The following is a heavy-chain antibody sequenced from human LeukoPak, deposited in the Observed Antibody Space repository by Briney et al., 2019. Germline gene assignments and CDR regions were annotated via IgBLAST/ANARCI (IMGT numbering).Heavy chain of an antibody. CDR3: ARGPTTDWYFDL. V-gene: IGHV4-59*08. J-gene: IGHJ2*01. Sequence: SETLSLTCTVSGGSISGYYWTWIRQPPGKGLEWIGYIYYSGSTNYNPSLKSRVTISVDTSKNQFSLKLSSVTAADTAVYYCARGPTTDWYFDLWGRGTLVTVSS. CDR2: IYYSGST. CDR1: GGSISGYY. D-gene: IGHD2/OR15-2a*01.